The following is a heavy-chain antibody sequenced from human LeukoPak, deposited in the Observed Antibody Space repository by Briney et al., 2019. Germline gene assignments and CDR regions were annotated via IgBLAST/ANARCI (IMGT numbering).Heavy chain of an antibody. D-gene: IGHD6-19*01. Sequence: PSETLSLTCTVSGGSISSYYWSWIRQPPGKGLEWIGYIYYSGSTNYNPSLKSRVTISVDTSKNQFSLKLSSVTAADTAVYYCARGRGSSGWEHWFDPWGQGTLVTVSS. CDR2: IYYSGST. V-gene: IGHV4-59*01. J-gene: IGHJ5*02. CDR1: GGSISSYY. CDR3: ARGRGSSGWEHWFDP.